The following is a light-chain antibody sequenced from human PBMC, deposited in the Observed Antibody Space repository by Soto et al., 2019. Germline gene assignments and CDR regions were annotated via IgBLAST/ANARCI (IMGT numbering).Light chain of an antibody. Sequence: DIVMTQSPLSLPVTPGEPASISCRSSQSLLHSNGYNYLDWYLQKPGQSPQLLIYLGSNRASGVPARSRGSRYGKHFKLKISSVEAEDVAVYYCLQALPTPLTFGGGTNVEMK. CDR3: LQALPTPLT. J-gene: IGKJ4*01. CDR1: QSLLHSNGYNY. V-gene: IGKV2-28*01. CDR2: LGS.